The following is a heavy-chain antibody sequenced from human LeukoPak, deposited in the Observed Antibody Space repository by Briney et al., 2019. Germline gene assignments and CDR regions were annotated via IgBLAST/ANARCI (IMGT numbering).Heavy chain of an antibody. Sequence: SGPTLLKPPQTLTLTCALSGFSVSTRGVGVAWIRQPPGKALEWLALIYWDDDKRYSPSLKSRLTITKDTSKNQVVLTMINLDPVDTATYYCAHALGGATGFDYWGQGTLVTVSS. V-gene: IGHV2-5*02. CDR2: IYWDDDK. CDR1: GFSVSTRGVG. D-gene: IGHD1-26*01. CDR3: AHALGGATGFDY. J-gene: IGHJ4*02.